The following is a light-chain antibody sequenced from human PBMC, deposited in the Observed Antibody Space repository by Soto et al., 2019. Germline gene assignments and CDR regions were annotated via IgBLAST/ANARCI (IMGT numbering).Light chain of an antibody. CDR1: QRLLYSPNNKHY. J-gene: IGKJ1*01. Sequence: DIVMTQSPDSLAVSLGERATINCKSSQRLLYSPNNKHYLGWYQPKPGQPPKLLIYWASTRESGVPDRFTGSGSGTDFTLTIRSLQAEDVAVYYCQQYYGSAKTFVQGTQGEIK. CDR2: WAS. V-gene: IGKV4-1*01. CDR3: QQYYGSAKT.